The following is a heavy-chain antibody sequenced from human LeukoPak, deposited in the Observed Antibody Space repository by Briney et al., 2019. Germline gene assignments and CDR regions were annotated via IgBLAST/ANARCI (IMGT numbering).Heavy chain of an antibody. CDR2: IIPIFGTA. J-gene: IGHJ4*02. CDR3: ARSLATIHYFDY. D-gene: IGHD5-24*01. V-gene: IGHV1-69*01. Sequence: TVKVSCKASGGTFSSYAISWVRQAPGQGLEWMGGIIPIFGTANYAQKFQGRVTITADESTSTAYMELSSLRSEDTAVYYCARSLATIHYFDYWGQGTLVTVSS. CDR1: GGTFSSYA.